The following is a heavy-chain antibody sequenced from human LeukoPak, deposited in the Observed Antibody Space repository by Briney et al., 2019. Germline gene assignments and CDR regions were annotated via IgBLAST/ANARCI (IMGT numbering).Heavy chain of an antibody. V-gene: IGHV3-30-3*01. Sequence: GGSLRLSCAASGFTFSSYAMHWVRQAPGKGLEWVAVTSYDGSNKYYADSVKGRFTISRDNSKNTLYLQMNSLRAEDTAVYYCARGYCSSTSCYDYYYYGMDVWGQGTTVTVSS. CDR3: ARGYCSSTSCYDYYYYGMDV. CDR1: GFTFSSYA. J-gene: IGHJ6*02. CDR2: TSYDGSNK. D-gene: IGHD2-2*01.